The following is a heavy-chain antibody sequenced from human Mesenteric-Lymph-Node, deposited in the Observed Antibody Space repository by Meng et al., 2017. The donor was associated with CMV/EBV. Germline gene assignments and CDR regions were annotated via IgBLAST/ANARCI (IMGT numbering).Heavy chain of an antibody. CDR2: IYYSGST. J-gene: IGHJ6*02. CDR1: GGSISSSSYY. D-gene: IGHD5-18*01. Sequence: SETLSLTCTVSGGSISSSSYYWGWIRQPPGKGLEWIGSIYYSGSTYYNPSLKSRVTISVDTSKNQFSLKLSSVTAADTAVYYCARDSRGYSYGYFYYGMDVWGQGTTVTVSS. V-gene: IGHV4-39*07. CDR3: ARDSRGYSYGYFYYGMDV.